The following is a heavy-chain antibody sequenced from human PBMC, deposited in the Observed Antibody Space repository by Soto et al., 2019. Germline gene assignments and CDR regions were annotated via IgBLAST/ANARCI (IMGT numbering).Heavy chain of an antibody. Sequence: GGSLRLSCAASGFTFSSYAMSWVRQAPGKGLEWVSAISGSGGSTYYADSVKGRFTISRDNSKNTLYLQMNSLRAEDTAVYYCAKDYQDGGGLERLENWFDPWGQGTLVTVSS. CDR2: ISGSGGST. J-gene: IGHJ5*02. D-gene: IGHD1-1*01. CDR1: GFTFSSYA. V-gene: IGHV3-23*01. CDR3: AKDYQDGGGLERLENWFDP.